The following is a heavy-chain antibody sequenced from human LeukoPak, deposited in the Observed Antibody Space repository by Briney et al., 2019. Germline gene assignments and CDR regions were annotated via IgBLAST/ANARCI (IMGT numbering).Heavy chain of an antibody. D-gene: IGHD4-11*01. V-gene: IGHV1-2*02. CDR1: GYTFTGYY. J-gene: IGHJ5*02. Sequence: ASVKVSCKASGYTFTGYYMHWVRQAPGQGLEWMGGINPNSGGTNYAQKFQGRVTMTRDTSISTAYMELSRLRSDDTAVYYCAREGYSNYVANWFDPWGQGTLVTVSS. CDR2: INPNSGGT. CDR3: AREGYSNYVANWFDP.